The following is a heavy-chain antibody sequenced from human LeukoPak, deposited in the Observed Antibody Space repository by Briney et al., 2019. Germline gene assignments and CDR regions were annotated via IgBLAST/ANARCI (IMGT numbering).Heavy chain of an antibody. Sequence: GGSLRLSCAASGFTFSSYAMSWVRQAPGKGLEWVSAISGSGSSTYYADSVKGRFTISRDNSKNTLYLQMNSLRAEDTAVYYCAKAQGLRFLEWLSNFDYWGQGTLVTVSS. V-gene: IGHV3-23*01. J-gene: IGHJ4*02. CDR3: AKAQGLRFLEWLSNFDY. CDR2: ISGSGSST. D-gene: IGHD3-3*01. CDR1: GFTFSSYA.